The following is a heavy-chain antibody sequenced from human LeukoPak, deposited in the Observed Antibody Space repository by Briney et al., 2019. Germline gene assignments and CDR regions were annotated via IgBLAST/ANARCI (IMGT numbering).Heavy chain of an antibody. J-gene: IGHJ6*02. D-gene: IGHD4-17*01. CDR1: GFTFSSYS. Sequence: PGGSLRLSCAASGFTFSSYSMNWVRQAPGKGLEWVSSISSSSSYIYYADSVKGRFTISRDNAKNSLYLQMNSLRAEDTALYYCAKATVTHYYYGMDVWGQGTTVTVSS. CDR3: AKATVTHYYYGMDV. CDR2: ISSSSSYI. V-gene: IGHV3-21*04.